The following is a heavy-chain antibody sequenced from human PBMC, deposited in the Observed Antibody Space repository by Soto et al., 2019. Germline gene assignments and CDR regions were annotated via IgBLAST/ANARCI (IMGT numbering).Heavy chain of an antibody. D-gene: IGHD2-15*01. CDR2: IYYSGST. Sequence: SETLSLTCTVSGGSISSGDYYWSWIRQPPGKGLEWIGYIYYSGSTYYNPSLKSRVTISVDTSKNQFSLKLSSVTAADTAVYYCARVLLNSRAGSCCSGRFDPWGQGTLVTVSS. V-gene: IGHV4-30-4*01. CDR1: GGSISSGDYY. J-gene: IGHJ5*02. CDR3: ARVLLNSRAGSCCSGRFDP.